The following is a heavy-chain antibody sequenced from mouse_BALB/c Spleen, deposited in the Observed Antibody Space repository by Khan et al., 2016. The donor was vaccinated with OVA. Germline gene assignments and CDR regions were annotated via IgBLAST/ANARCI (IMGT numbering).Heavy chain of an antibody. D-gene: IGHD3-2*02. CDR3: ARSGYGFGAY. CDR1: GYAFTDYL. CDR2: INPGSGDT. J-gene: IGHJ3*01. V-gene: IGHV1-54*01. Sequence: VQLQESGAELVRPGTSLKVSCKASGYAFTDYLIEWLKQRPGQGLEWIGMINPGSGDTKYNEKFKAKATLTADKSSRTAYMQLSSLASDDSAVYVCARSGYGFGAYWGQGTLVTVS.